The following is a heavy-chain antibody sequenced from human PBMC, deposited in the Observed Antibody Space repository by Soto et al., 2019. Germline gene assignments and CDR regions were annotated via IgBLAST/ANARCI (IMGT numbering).Heavy chain of an antibody. V-gene: IGHV3-23*01. Sequence: EVQLLESGGGLVQPGGSLRLSCAASGFTFSSYAMSWVRKAPGKGLEWVSAISGSGGSTYYADSVKGRFTISRDNSKNTLYLQMNSLRAEDTAVYYCAKDGSEYLPYYYYYMDVWGKGTTDTGSS. CDR3: AKDGSEYLPYYYYYMDV. D-gene: IGHD6-19*01. CDR2: ISGSGGST. CDR1: GFTFSSYA. J-gene: IGHJ6*03.